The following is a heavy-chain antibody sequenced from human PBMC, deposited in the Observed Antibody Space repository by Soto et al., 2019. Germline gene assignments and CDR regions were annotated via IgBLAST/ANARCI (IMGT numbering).Heavy chain of an antibody. J-gene: IGHJ4*02. D-gene: IGHD2-15*01. Sequence: QIQLVQSGTEVKKPGSSVKVSCRASGGTFNTYAANWVRQAPGHGLEWMGGIIPIFGSANYAQKFQGRVTITAEESTNTAYMELSSLRVDDTAVYYCATPKRGRDIGHRNGFGHWGQGTLVTVSS. V-gene: IGHV1-69*12. CDR1: GGTFNTYA. CDR3: ATPKRGRDIGHRNGFGH. CDR2: IIPIFGSA.